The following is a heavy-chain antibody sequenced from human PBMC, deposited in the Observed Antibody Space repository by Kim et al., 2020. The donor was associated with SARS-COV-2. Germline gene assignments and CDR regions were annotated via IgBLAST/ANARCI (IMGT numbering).Heavy chain of an antibody. Sequence: GGSLRLSCAASGFTFSNYGMHWVRQAPGKGLEWVAVIWYDGSNKYYADSVKGRFTISRDNSKNTLYLQMNSLRAEDTAVYYCARDRGGNERLPGDFDYWGQGTLVTVSS. V-gene: IGHV3-33*01. D-gene: IGHD3-10*01. CDR2: IWYDGSNK. CDR1: GFTFSNYG. J-gene: IGHJ4*02. CDR3: ARDRGGNERLPGDFDY.